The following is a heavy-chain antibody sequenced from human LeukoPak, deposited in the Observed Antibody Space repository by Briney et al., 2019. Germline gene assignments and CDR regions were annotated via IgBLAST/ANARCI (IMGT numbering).Heavy chain of an antibody. J-gene: IGHJ4*02. D-gene: IGHD1-26*01. CDR3: ARGSTYYFDY. V-gene: IGHV5-51*01. CDR1: GYSLIRYW. CDR2: IYPGDSDT. Sequence: GESLKISCKGAGYSLIRYWIGWVRQMPGKGLEWMGIIYPGDSDTRYSPSFQGQVTISADKSISTAYLQWSSLKASDTAMYYCARGSTYYFDYWGQGTLVTVSS.